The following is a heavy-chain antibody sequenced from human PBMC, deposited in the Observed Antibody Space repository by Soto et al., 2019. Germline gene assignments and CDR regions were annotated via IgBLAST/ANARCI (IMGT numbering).Heavy chain of an antibody. D-gene: IGHD3-16*01. CDR2: INPNFGTS. V-gene: IGHV1-69*01. CDR1: RDTFSGYS. Sequence: QEPLMQSGAEVEKPGSSLKVSCKASRDTFSGYSIVWVRQAPGRGLEWVGGINPNFGTSTNARKFEGRVTITADESTNTVYMELTSLRSEDTAVYYCAQGDFDTTGCLDPWGQGTPVTVSS. J-gene: IGHJ5*02. CDR3: AQGDFDTTGCLDP.